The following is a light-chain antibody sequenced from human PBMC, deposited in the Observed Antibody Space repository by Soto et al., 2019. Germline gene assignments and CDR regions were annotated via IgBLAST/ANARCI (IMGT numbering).Light chain of an antibody. V-gene: IGLV1-47*01. J-gene: IGLJ2*01. CDR2: RGN. CDR1: RSNIGSNY. Sequence: QSVLTQPPSASGTPGQRVTISCSGSRSNIGSNYVYWFQQLPGTAPKLLIYRGNQRPSGVPDRFSASKSGTSASLAISGPRSEDEADYYCAACDDSLTGVIFGGGTKLTVL. CDR3: AACDDSLTGVI.